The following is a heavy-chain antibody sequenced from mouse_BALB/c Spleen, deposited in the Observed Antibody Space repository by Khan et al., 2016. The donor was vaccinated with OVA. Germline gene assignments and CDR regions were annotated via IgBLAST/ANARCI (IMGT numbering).Heavy chain of an antibody. CDR3: ARRAYYYDSEGFAY. D-gene: IGHD1-1*01. CDR2: ISSGGSYT. Sequence: VQLKESGGDLVKPEGSLNLSCAASGFTFSTYGMSWVRQTPDKRLEWVATISSGGSYTYYPDSVQGRFTISRDNANNTLYLQMSSLKSEDTAVFYCARRAYYYDSEGFAYWGQGTLVTVSA. J-gene: IGHJ3*01. V-gene: IGHV5-6*01. CDR1: GFTFSTYG.